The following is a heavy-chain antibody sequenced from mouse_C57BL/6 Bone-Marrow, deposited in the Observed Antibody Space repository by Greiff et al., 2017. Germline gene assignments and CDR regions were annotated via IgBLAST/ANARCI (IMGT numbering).Heavy chain of an antibody. CDR3: ARTPITTAPYAMDY. CDR1: GYSFTGYY. CDR2: INPSTGGT. V-gene: IGHV1-42*01. J-gene: IGHJ4*01. D-gene: IGHD1-1*01. Sequence: VQLKESGPELVKPGASVKISCKASGYSFTGYYMNWVKQSPEKSLEWIGEINPSTGGTTYNQKFKAKATLTVDKSSSTAYMQLKSLTSEDSAVYYCARTPITTAPYAMDYWGQGTSVTVSS.